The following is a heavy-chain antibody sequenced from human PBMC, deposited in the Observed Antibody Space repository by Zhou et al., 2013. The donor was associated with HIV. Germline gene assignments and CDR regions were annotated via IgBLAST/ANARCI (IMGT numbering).Heavy chain of an antibody. CDR3: ARDIDAIAAARGYYYMDV. V-gene: IGHV1-69*05. CDR1: GGTFSSYA. Sequence: QVQLVQSGAEVKKPGSSVKVSCKASGGTFSSYAISWVRQAPGQGLEWMGGIIPIFGTANYAQKFQGRVTITTDESTSTAYMELSSLRSEDTAVYYCARDIDAIAAARGYYYMDVWGKGTTVTVSS. J-gene: IGHJ6*03. D-gene: IGHD6-13*01. CDR2: IIPIFGTA.